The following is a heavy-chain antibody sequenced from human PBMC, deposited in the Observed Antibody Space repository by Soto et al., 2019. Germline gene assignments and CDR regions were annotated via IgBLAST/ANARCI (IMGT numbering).Heavy chain of an antibody. CDR3: ARQFLEWLANYYYYGMDV. V-gene: IGHV1-69*12. D-gene: IGHD3-3*01. J-gene: IGHJ6*02. CDR1: GGTFSSYA. CDR2: IIPIFGTA. Sequence: QVQLVQSGAEVKKPGSSVKVSCKASGGTFSSYAISWVRQAPGQGLEWMGGIIPIFGTANYAQKFQGRVTITADESTSTAYMELSSLRSEDTAVYYCARQFLEWLANYYYYGMDVWGQGTTVTVSS.